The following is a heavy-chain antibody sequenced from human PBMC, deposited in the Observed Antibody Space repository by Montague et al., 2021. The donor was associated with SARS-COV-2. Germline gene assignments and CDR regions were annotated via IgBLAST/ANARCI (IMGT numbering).Heavy chain of an antibody. D-gene: IGHD4-17*01. CDR1: VDSISSYSYY. CDR3: ARHGPPTMTFCYQYCLDV. Sequence: SETLSLTCTVSVDSISSYSYYWAWIRQSPGKGLEWIGSIYYSGSTYYNPSLKSRVTISVDKSNNQFSLELSSVTVADTAVYFCARHGPPTMTFCYQYCLDVWGQGTTVTVSS. J-gene: IGHJ6*02. CDR2: IYYSGST. V-gene: IGHV4-39*01.